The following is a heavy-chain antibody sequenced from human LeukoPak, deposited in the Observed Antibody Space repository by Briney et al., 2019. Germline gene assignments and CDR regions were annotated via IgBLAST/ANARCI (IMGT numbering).Heavy chain of an antibody. CDR1: GYTFTDYY. CDR3: ARDHRQQLANWFDP. CDR2: INPNSGGT. D-gene: IGHD6-13*01. J-gene: IGHJ5*02. V-gene: IGHV1-2*02. Sequence: GASVKVSCKASGYTFTDYYMHWVRQAPGQGLEWMGWINPNSGGTNYPQKFQGRVTMTRDTSIRTAYMELSSLRSDDTAVYYCARDHRQQLANWFDPWGQGTLVTVSS.